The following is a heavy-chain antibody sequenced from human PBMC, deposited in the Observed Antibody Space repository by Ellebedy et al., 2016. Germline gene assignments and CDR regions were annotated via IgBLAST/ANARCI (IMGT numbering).Heavy chain of an antibody. CDR1: GYTFTGYY. CDR3: AREYSSSSGWFDP. V-gene: IGHV1-2*02. D-gene: IGHD6-6*01. Sequence: ASVKVSCXAPGYTFTGYYLHWVRQAPGQGLEWMGWINPNSGGTNYAQKFQGRVTMTRDTSISTAYMELSRLRSDDTAVYYCAREYSSSSGWFDPWGQGTLVTVSS. J-gene: IGHJ5*02. CDR2: INPNSGGT.